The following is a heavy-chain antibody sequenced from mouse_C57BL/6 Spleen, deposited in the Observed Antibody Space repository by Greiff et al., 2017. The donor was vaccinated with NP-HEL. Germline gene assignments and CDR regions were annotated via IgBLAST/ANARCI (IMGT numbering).Heavy chain of an antibody. CDR1: GYTFTSYW. J-gene: IGHJ3*01. D-gene: IGHD1-1*01. CDR3: ATSYSYGSSSAWFAY. CDR2: IDPNSGGT. Sequence: VQLQQSGAELVKPGASVKLSCKASGYTFTSYWMHWVKQRPGRGLEWIGRIDPNSGGTKYNEKFKSKATLTVDKPSSTAYMQLSSLTSEASAVYDCATSYSYGSSSAWFAYWGQGTLVTVSA. V-gene: IGHV1-72*01.